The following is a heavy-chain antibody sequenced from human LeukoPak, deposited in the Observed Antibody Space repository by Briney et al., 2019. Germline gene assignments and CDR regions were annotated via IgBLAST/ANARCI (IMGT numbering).Heavy chain of an antibody. J-gene: IGHJ4*02. Sequence: SETLSLTCTVSGGSINSGTYYWSWLRQPAGKGLEWIGRMYTSGSTNYNPSLESRVTISVDTSKNQFSLKLGSVTAADTAVYYCARGEKGSSSGSINYWGQGTLVTVSS. D-gene: IGHD6-6*01. CDR1: GGSINSGTYY. V-gene: IGHV4-61*02. CDR2: MYTSGST. CDR3: ARGEKGSSSGSINY.